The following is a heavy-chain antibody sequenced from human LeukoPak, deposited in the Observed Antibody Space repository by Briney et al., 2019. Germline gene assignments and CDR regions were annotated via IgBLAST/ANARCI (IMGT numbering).Heavy chain of an antibody. V-gene: IGHV3-74*01. CDR1: GFTFSTCW. CDR3: ARRPAGTHYYYGMDV. Sequence: GGSLRLSCAASGFTFSTCWMHWVRQAPGKGLVWVSRINSDGSSISYADSVKGRFTISRDNSKNTLFLQMNSLRAEDTAVYYCARRPAGTHYYYGMDVWGQGTTVTVSS. J-gene: IGHJ6*02. D-gene: IGHD6-13*01. CDR2: INSDGSSI.